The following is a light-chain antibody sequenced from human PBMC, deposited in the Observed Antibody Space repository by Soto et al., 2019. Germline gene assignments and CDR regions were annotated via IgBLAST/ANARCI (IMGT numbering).Light chain of an antibody. V-gene: IGLV2-14*01. CDR1: SSDVGAFNF. Sequence: QSALTQPASVSGSPGQSITISCTGTSSDVGAFNFVSWYQQHPGKAPKLMIYEVSNRPSGVSNRFSASKSGNTASLTISGLQAEDEAEYYCSSYTTNDTWVFGGGTKLTVL. J-gene: IGLJ3*02. CDR2: EVS. CDR3: SSYTTNDTWV.